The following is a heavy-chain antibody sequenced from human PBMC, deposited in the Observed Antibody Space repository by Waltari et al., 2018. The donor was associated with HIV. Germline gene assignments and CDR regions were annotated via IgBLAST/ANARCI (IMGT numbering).Heavy chain of an antibody. CDR3: AKDDSTGSSGYYPFHY. V-gene: IGHV3-23*04. J-gene: IGHJ4*02. D-gene: IGHD3-22*01. CDR2: ISGSGGST. Sequence: EVQLVESGGGLVQPGGSLSLSCAASGFTFTHSALNWVRQAPGKGLGWVSAISGSGGSTYYADSVKGRFTISRDNSKNTLYLQMNSLRAEDTAVYYCAKDDSTGSSGYYPFHYWGQGTLITVSS. CDR1: GFTFTHSA.